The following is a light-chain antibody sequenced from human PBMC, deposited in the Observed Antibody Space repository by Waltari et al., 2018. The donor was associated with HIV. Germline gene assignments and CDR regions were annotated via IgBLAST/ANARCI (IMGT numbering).Light chain of an antibody. CDR3: QQYNSYSWT. CDR2: KAS. J-gene: IGKJ1*01. CDR1: PSISSW. V-gene: IGKV1-5*03. Sequence: DIQMTQSPSPLSASVGDRVTITCRASPSISSWLAWYQQKPGKAPKLLIYKASSLESGVPSRFSGSGSGTEFTLTISSLQPDDFATYYCQQYNSYSWTFGQGTKVEIK.